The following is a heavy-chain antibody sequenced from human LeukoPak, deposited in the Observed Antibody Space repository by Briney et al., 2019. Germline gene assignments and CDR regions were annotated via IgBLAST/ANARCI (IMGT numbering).Heavy chain of an antibody. CDR2: ISGGSGGST. D-gene: IGHD3-3*01. CDR3: AKDPSPVLRFLYYYGMDV. V-gene: IGHV3-23*01. J-gene: IGHJ6*02. Sequence: GGSLRLSCAASGFTFSSYAMSWVRQAPGKGLEWVSAISGGSGGSTYYADSVKGRFTISRDNSKNTLYLQMNSLRAEDTAVYYCAKDPSPVLRFLYYYGMDVWGQGTTVTVSS. CDR1: GFTFSSYA.